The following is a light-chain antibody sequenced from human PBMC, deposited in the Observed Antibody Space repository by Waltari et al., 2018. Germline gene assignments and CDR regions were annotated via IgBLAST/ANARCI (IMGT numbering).Light chain of an antibody. V-gene: IGKV4-1*01. CDR1: QNVLYSSNTKNY. J-gene: IGKJ2*01. CDR3: QQYYSTPT. Sequence: IVMTQSPDSLAVSLVERATINCKSSQNVLYSSNTKNYLAWYQQKPGQPPKLLIYWASTRESGVPDRFSGSGSETDFTLTVSSLQAEDVAVYYCQQYYSTPTFGQGTKLEIK. CDR2: WAS.